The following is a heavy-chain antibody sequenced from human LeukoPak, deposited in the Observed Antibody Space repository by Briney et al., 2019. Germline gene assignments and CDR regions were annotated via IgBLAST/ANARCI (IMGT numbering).Heavy chain of an antibody. CDR3: ARGVGGDYSFDY. Sequence: PSETLSLTCTVSGYSISSGYYWGWIRQPPGKGLEWIGSIYHSGSTYYNPSLKSRVTISVDTSKNQFSLKLSSVTAADTAVYYCARGVGGDYSFDYWGQGTLVTVSS. D-gene: IGHD2-21*02. V-gene: IGHV4-38-2*02. J-gene: IGHJ4*02. CDR1: GYSISSGYY. CDR2: IYHSGST.